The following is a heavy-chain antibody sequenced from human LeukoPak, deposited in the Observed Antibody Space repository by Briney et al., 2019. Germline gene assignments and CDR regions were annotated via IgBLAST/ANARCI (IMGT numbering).Heavy chain of an antibody. CDR2: IRSDGSNK. CDR3: AKEPTVTTPDY. Sequence: GGSLRLSCAASTFTFSSYDMHWVRQAPGKGLEWVAFIRSDGSNKYYADSAKGRFTISRDNSKNTLYLKMNSMRVEDTALYYCAKEPTVTTPDYWGQGTRVTVSS. CDR1: TFTFSSYD. J-gene: IGHJ4*02. D-gene: IGHD4-17*01. V-gene: IGHV3-30*02.